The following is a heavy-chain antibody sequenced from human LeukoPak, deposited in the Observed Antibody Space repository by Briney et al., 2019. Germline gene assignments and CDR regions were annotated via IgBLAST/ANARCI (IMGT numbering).Heavy chain of an antibody. V-gene: IGHV3-53*01. CDR1: GFTVSSNY. Sequence: GGSLRLSCAASGFTVSSNYMSWVRQAPGKGLEWVSVIYSGGSTYYADSVKGRFTISRDNSKNTLYLQMNSLRAEDTAVYYCAGSRTEWSDFDYWGQGTLVTVSS. CDR2: IYSGGST. D-gene: IGHD3-3*01. CDR3: AGSRTEWSDFDY. J-gene: IGHJ4*02.